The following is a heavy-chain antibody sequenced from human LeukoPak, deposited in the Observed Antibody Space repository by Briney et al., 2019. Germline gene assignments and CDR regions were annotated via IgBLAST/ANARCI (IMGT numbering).Heavy chain of an antibody. V-gene: IGHV1-2*02. Sequence: GASVKVSCKASGYTFTGYYMHWVRQAPGQGLEWMGWINPNSGGTNYAQKFQGRVTMTRDTSISTAYMELSRLRSDDTAVDYCARGYCSSTSCQGGTNWFDPWGQGTLVTVSS. D-gene: IGHD2-2*01. CDR3: ARGYCSSTSCQGGTNWFDP. J-gene: IGHJ5*02. CDR1: GYTFTGYY. CDR2: INPNSGGT.